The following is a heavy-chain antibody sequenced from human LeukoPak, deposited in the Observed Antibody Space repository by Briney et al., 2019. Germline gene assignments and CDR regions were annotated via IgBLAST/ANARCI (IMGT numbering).Heavy chain of an antibody. Sequence: GGSLRLSCAASGFTFSNYAMSWGRQAPGTGLEWLSAISGSASSAFYADSVKGRFSISRDNSKDTLYLQMNTLRAEDTAVYYCAKPPRYCSGGSCYSAFDYWGQGTLVTVSS. CDR3: AKPPRYCSGGSCYSAFDY. D-gene: IGHD2-15*01. J-gene: IGHJ4*02. CDR2: ISGSASSA. CDR1: GFTFSNYA. V-gene: IGHV3-23*01.